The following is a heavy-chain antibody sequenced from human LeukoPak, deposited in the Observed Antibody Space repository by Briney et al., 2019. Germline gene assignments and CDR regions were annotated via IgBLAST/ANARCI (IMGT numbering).Heavy chain of an antibody. CDR2: ISYDGSNK. Sequence: GGSLRLSCAASGFTFSSYGMHWVRQAPGKGLEWVAVISYDGSNKYYADSVKGRLTISRDNSKNTLYLQMNSLRAEDTAVYYCAKSYGSGSYQIDYWGQGTLVTVSS. CDR1: GFTFSSYG. D-gene: IGHD3-10*01. V-gene: IGHV3-30*18. CDR3: AKSYGSGSYQIDY. J-gene: IGHJ4*02.